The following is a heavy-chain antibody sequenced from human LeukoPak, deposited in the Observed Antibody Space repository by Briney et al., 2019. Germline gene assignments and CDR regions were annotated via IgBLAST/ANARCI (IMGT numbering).Heavy chain of an antibody. CDR2: INPSGGST. J-gene: IGHJ4*02. V-gene: IGHV1-46*01. Sequence: ASVKVSCKASGYTFTSYYMHWVRQAPGQGLEWMGIINPSGGSTSYAQEFQGRVTTTRDTSTSTVYMELSSLRSEDTAVYYCASAPRSGYFDYWGQGTLVTVSS. D-gene: IGHD3-10*01. CDR3: ASAPRSGYFDY. CDR1: GYTFTSYY.